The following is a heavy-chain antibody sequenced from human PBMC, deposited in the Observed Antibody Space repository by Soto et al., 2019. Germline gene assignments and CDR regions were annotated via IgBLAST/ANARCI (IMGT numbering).Heavy chain of an antibody. Sequence: EVQLVESGGGLVQPGGSLRLSCAASGFTFSSYWMSWVRQAPGKGLEWVANIKQDGSEKYYVDSVKGRFTISRDNAKNSLYQQMNSLRAVDTAVYYFATEGQVSSGSSYDYYYYYYRDVWGKGTTVTVSS. CDR1: GFTFSSYW. CDR3: ATEGQVSSGSSYDYYYYYYRDV. J-gene: IGHJ6*03. CDR2: IKQDGSEK. D-gene: IGHD2-15*01. V-gene: IGHV3-7*01.